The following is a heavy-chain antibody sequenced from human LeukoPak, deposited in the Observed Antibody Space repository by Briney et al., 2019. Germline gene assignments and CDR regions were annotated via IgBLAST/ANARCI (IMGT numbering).Heavy chain of an antibody. J-gene: IGHJ4*02. Sequence: PSETLSHTCTVSGGSIWNYYWSWIRQPAGKGLGWIGRIYTSGSTNYNPSLKSRVTMSVDTSKNQFSLKLSSVTAADTAVYYCARGHSSGYYFRPDYWGQGTLVTVSS. CDR2: IYTSGST. CDR3: ARGHSSGYYFRPDY. V-gene: IGHV4-4*07. CDR1: GGSIWNYY. D-gene: IGHD3-22*01.